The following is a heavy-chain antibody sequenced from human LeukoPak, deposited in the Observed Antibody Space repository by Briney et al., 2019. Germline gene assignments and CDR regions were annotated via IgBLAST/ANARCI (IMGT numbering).Heavy chain of an antibody. Sequence: GGSLRLSCAASGFTFSSYGMHWVRQAPGKGLEWVAFIRYDGSNKYYADSVKGRFTISRDNSKNTLYLQMNSLRAEDTAVYYCAREWGDYGSGSHFDYWGQGTLVTVSS. V-gene: IGHV3-30*02. CDR2: IRYDGSNK. CDR1: GFTFSSYG. CDR3: AREWGDYGSGSHFDY. J-gene: IGHJ4*02. D-gene: IGHD3-10*01.